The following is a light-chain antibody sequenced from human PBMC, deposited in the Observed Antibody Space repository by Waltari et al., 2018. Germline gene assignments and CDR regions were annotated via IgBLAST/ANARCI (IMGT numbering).Light chain of an antibody. CDR2: WAS. CDR1: QSVLYSSNNKNY. Sequence: IVMTQSPDSLAVSLGVRATINCKSSQSVLYSSNNKNYLAWYQQKPGQPPKLLIYWASTREFGVPDRFSGSGSGTDFTLTISSLQAEDVAVYYCQQYYSTPYTFGQGTKLEIK. J-gene: IGKJ2*01. CDR3: QQYYSTPYT. V-gene: IGKV4-1*01.